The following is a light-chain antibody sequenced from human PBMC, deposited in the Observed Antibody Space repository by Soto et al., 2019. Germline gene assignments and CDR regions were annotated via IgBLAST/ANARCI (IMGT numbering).Light chain of an antibody. J-gene: IGLJ2*01. CDR1: SSNIGAGYD. V-gene: IGLV1-40*01. Sequence: QSVLTQPPSVSGAPGQRVTISCTGSSSNIGAGYDVHWYQQLPGTAPKLLIYGNSNRPSGVPDRFSGSKSGTSASLAITGLQAEDEADYYCQSYDSILRGSHVVFGGGTKLTVL. CDR2: GNS. CDR3: QSYDSILRGSHVV.